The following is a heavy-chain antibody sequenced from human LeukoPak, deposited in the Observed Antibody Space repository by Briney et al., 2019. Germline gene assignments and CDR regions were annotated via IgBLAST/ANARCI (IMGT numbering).Heavy chain of an antibody. Sequence: SETLSLTCTVSGGSISSYYWSWIRQPPGKGLEWIGYIYYSGSTNYNPSLKSRVTISVDTSKNQFSLKLSSVTAADTAVYYCARDSYYDFWSGYSPYWYFDLWGRGTQVTVSS. V-gene: IGHV4-59*01. D-gene: IGHD3-3*01. CDR2: IYYSGST. CDR3: ARDSYYDFWSGYSPYWYFDL. J-gene: IGHJ2*01. CDR1: GGSISSYY.